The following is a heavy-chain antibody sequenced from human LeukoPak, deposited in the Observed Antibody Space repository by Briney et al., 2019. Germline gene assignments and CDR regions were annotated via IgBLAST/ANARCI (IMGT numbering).Heavy chain of an antibody. D-gene: IGHD3-16*02. V-gene: IGHV4-34*01. CDR3: ARIYDYVWGSYRPPYYYYYMDV. J-gene: IGHJ6*03. Sequence: SETLSLTCAVYGGSFSGYYWSWIRQPPGKGLEWIGEINHSGSTNYNPSLKSRVTISVDTSKNQFSLKLSSVTAADTAVYYCARIYDYVWGSYRPPYYYYYMDVWGKGTTVTISS. CDR1: GGSFSGYY. CDR2: INHSGST.